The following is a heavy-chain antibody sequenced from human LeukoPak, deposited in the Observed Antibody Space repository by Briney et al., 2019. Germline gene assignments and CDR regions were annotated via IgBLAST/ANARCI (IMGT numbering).Heavy chain of an antibody. Sequence: GESLKISCKGSGYSFATYWSGWVRQMPGKGLEWMGIIYPGDSDTRYSPSFQGQVTISVDKSINTAYLQWSSLKASDTAMYYCASRKKGMATTGFDYWGQGTLVTVSS. V-gene: IGHV5-51*01. CDR3: ASRKKGMATTGFDY. D-gene: IGHD5-24*01. CDR1: GYSFATYW. J-gene: IGHJ4*02. CDR2: IYPGDSDT.